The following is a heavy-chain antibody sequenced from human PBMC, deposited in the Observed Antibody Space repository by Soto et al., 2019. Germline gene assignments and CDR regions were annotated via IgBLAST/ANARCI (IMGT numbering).Heavy chain of an antibody. Sequence: EVQLVESGGGLVKPGGSLRLSCAASGFTFSNAWMNWVRQAPGKGLEWVGRIKSKTDGGTTDYAAPVKGRFTISRDDSKNTLYLQMNSLKTVDTAVYYCTTDTYYYGSGSYYPPYYYYYGMDVWGQGTTVTVSS. CDR3: TTDTYYYGSGSYYPPYYYYYGMDV. J-gene: IGHJ6*02. CDR2: IKSKTDGGTT. D-gene: IGHD3-10*01. V-gene: IGHV3-15*07. CDR1: GFTFSNAW.